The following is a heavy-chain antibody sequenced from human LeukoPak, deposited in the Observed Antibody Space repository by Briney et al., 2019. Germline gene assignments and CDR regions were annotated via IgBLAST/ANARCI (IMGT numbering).Heavy chain of an antibody. D-gene: IGHD6-25*01. CDR1: GYTFTSYY. CDR3: ARGVDLYSSD. V-gene: IGHV1-46*01. J-gene: IGHJ4*02. CDR2: INPSGGRT. Sequence: GASVKVSCKASGYTFTSYYMYWVRQAPGQGLEWMGIINPSGGRTSYAQKFQGRVTMTRDMSTSTAYMELRSLRSDDTAVYYCARGVDLYSSDWGQGTLVTVSS.